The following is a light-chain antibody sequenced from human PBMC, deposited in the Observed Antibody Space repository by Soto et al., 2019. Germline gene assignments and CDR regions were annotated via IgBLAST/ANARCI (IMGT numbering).Light chain of an antibody. V-gene: IGLV1-44*01. CDR1: TSNIGSNS. Sequence: QSVLTQPPSASGTPGQGVTISCSGSTSNIGSNSVNWYQQLPGTAPKLVIYNDNLRPSGVPDRFSGSKSGTSASLAISGLQSEDEAAYYCTAWDDSLNGVLFAGGTKLTVL. CDR2: NDN. CDR3: TAWDDSLNGVL. J-gene: IGLJ2*01.